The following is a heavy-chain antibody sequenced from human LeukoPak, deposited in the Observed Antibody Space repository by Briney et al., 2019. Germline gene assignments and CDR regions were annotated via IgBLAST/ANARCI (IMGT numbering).Heavy chain of an antibody. J-gene: IGHJ4*02. Sequence: SETLSLTCAVYGGSFSGYYWSWIRQPPGKGLGWIGEINHSGSTNYNPSLKSRVTISVDTSKNQFSLKLSSVTAADTAVYYCARVGRLRWLQLDYWGQGTLVTVSS. V-gene: IGHV4-34*01. D-gene: IGHD5-24*01. CDR1: GGSFSGYY. CDR2: INHSGST. CDR3: ARVGRLRWLQLDY.